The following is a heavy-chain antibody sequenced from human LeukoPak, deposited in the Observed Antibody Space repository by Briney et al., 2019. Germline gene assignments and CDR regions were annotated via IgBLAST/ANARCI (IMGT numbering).Heavy chain of an antibody. CDR2: IRGAGYSDAP. D-gene: IGHD2-2*01. Sequence: PGGSLRLSCAASGFTFSSYSMNWVRQAPGKGLEWVGRIRGAGYSDAPAYVASVRGRFTISRDDSKSTAYLQMNSLKAEDTAVYYCTVPASGGNWFDPWGPGTLVTVSS. V-gene: IGHV3-73*01. J-gene: IGHJ5*02. CDR3: TVPASGGNWFDP. CDR1: GFTFSSYS.